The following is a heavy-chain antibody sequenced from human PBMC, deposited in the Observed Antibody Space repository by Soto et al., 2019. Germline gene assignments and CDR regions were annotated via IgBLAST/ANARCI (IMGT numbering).Heavy chain of an antibody. J-gene: IGHJ4*02. CDR2: INPSGGST. Sequence: QVQLVQSGAEVKKPGASVKVSCKASGYTFTSYYMHWVRQAPGQGLEWMGIINPSGGSTSYAQKYQGRVTMTRDTSTSTVYMELSSLRSEDTAVYYCARGGGYCTNGVCYRFDYWGQGTLVTVSS. CDR1: GYTFTSYY. V-gene: IGHV1-46*03. CDR3: ARGGGYCTNGVCYRFDY. D-gene: IGHD2-8*01.